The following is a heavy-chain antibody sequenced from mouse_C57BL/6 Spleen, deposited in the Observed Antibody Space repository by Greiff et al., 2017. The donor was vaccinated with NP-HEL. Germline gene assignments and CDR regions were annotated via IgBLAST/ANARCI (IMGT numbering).Heavy chain of an antibody. CDR3: AIGSGDAMDY. Sequence: EVKLVESGGGLVKPGGSLKLSCAASGFTFSDYGMHWVRQAPEKGLEWVAYISSGSSTIYYADTVKGRFTISRDNAKNTLFLQMTSLRSEDTAMYYCAIGSGDAMDYWGQGTSVTVSS. J-gene: IGHJ4*01. V-gene: IGHV5-17*01. D-gene: IGHD1-1*01. CDR1: GFTFSDYG. CDR2: ISSGSSTI.